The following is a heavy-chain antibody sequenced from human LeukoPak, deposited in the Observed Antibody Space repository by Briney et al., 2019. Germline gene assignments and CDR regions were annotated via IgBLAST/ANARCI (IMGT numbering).Heavy chain of an antibody. Sequence: GGSLRLSCAAWGFTFWNFAMSGVRQARGKGLEWGSGISGKGGTTQYADPVQGRCTIYRDKAKKPLYLKMNSLRAEDSALYYCAAGIYNWLAGVIDYWGQGAQVTL. V-gene: IGHV3-23*01. J-gene: IGHJ4*02. CDR3: AAGIYNWLAGVIDY. CDR2: ISGKGGTT. CDR1: GFTFWNFA. D-gene: IGHD1-20*01.